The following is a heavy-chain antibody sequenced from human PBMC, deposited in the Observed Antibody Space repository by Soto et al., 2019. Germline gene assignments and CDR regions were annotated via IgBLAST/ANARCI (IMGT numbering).Heavy chain of an antibody. Sequence: GGSLRLSCAASGFTFSSYAMHWVRQAPGKGLEWVAVISYDGSNKYYADSVKGRFTISRDNSKNTLYLQMNSLRAEDTAVYYCARVVTMIVVVTPPFDIWGQGTMVTVSS. CDR2: ISYDGSNK. CDR3: ARVVTMIVVVTPPFDI. J-gene: IGHJ3*02. D-gene: IGHD3-22*01. V-gene: IGHV3-30-3*01. CDR1: GFTFSSYA.